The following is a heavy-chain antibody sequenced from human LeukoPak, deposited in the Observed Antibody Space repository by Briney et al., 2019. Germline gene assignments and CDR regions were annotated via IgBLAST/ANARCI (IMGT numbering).Heavy chain of an antibody. Sequence: SSDTLSLTCTVSGGSISSYYWSWIRQPPGKGLEWIGYNYYSGSTNYNPSLKSRVTISVDTSKNQFSLKLSSVTAADTAVYYCARVNFEYSSGWPSPFFDYWGQGTLVTVSS. V-gene: IGHV4-59*07. CDR1: GGSISSYY. D-gene: IGHD6-19*01. CDR2: NYYSGST. CDR3: ARVNFEYSSGWPSPFFDY. J-gene: IGHJ4*02.